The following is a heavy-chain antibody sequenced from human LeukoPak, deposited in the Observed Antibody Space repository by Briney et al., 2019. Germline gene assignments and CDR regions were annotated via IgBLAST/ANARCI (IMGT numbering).Heavy chain of an antibody. CDR2: ISYDGSNK. V-gene: IGHV3-30*18. CDR1: GFTFSSYG. D-gene: IGHD3-10*01. J-gene: IGHJ6*02. CDR3: AKDRGESYYAPYYYYGMDV. Sequence: GRSLRLSCAASGFTFSSYGMHWVRQAPGKGLEWVAVISYDGSNKYYADSVKGRFTISRDNSKNTLYLQMNSLRAEDTAVYYCAKDRGESYYAPYYYYGMDVWGQGTTVAVSS.